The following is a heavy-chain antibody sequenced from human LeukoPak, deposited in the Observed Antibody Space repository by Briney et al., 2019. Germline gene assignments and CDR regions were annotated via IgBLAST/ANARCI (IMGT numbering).Heavy chain of an antibody. J-gene: IGHJ4*02. CDR3: VAESDY. Sequence: GGSLRLSCAASGFIFSNYSMNWVRQAPGKGLEWVSVIYSGGSTYYADSVKGRFTTSRDNSKNTLYLQMNSLRAEDTAVYYCVAESDYWGQGTLVTVSS. CDR2: IYSGGST. D-gene: IGHD6-19*01. V-gene: IGHV3-53*01. CDR1: GFIFSNYS.